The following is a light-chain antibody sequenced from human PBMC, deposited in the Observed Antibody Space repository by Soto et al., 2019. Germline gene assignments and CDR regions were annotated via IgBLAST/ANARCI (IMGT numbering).Light chain of an antibody. CDR1: QTVSRY. CDR3: QQRSTWPILT. V-gene: IGKV3-11*01. J-gene: IGKJ4*01. Sequence: VLTQSPATLSLSPGERATLSCRASQTVSRYLAWYQQKPGQAPRLLIYYASNRAAGIPARFSGSGSGTDYTLTISSREPEDFAVYYCQQRSTWPILTFGGGTTVEI. CDR2: YAS.